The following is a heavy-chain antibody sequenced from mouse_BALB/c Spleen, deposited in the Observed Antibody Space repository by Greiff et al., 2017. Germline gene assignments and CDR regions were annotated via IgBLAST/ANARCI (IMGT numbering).Heavy chain of an antibody. CDR3: ARWEFITTAGDY. V-gene: IGHV1-7*01. D-gene: IGHD1-2*01. Sequence: QVQLQQSGAELAKPGASVKMSCKASGYTFTSYWMHWVKQRPGQGLEWIGYINPSTGYTEYNQKFKDKATLTADKSSSTAYMQLSSLTSEDSAVYYCARWEFITTAGDYWGQGTSVTVSS. CDR2: INPSTGYT. CDR1: GYTFTSYW. J-gene: IGHJ4*01.